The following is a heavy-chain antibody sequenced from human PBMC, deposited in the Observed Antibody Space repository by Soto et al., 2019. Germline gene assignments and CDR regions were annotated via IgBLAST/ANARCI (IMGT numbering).Heavy chain of an antibody. D-gene: IGHD2-15*01. CDR2: IWYDGSNK. Sequence: GGSLRLSCAASGFTFSSYGMHWVRQAPGKGLEWVAVIWYDGSNKYYADSVKGRFTISRDNSKNTLYLQMNSLRAEDTAVYYCARDPNCSGGSCYPGAFDIWGQGTMVTVSS. CDR1: GFTFSSYG. V-gene: IGHV3-33*01. J-gene: IGHJ3*02. CDR3: ARDPNCSGGSCYPGAFDI.